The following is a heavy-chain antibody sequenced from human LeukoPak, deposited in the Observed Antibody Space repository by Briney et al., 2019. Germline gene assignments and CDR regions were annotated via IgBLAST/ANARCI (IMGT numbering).Heavy chain of an antibody. CDR2: IIPIFGTA. CDR3: ARALGVWQHVFDY. Sequence: SVKVSCTASGGTFSSYAISWVRQAPGQGLEWMGGIIPIFGTANYAQKFQGRVTITADKSTSTAYMELSSLRSEDTAVYYCARALGVWQHVFDYWGQGTLVTVSS. V-gene: IGHV1-69*06. D-gene: IGHD6-13*01. CDR1: GGTFSSYA. J-gene: IGHJ4*02.